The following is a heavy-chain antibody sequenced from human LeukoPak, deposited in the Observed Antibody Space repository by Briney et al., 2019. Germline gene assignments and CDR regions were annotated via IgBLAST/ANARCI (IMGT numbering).Heavy chain of an antibody. J-gene: IGHJ4*02. V-gene: IGHV4-34*01. CDR2: INHSGST. CDR3: ARGLRRRFPVVRGTSFDY. Sequence: SETLSLTYAVYGGSFSGYYWSWIRQPPGKGLEWIGEINHSGSTNYNPSLKSRVTISVDTSKNQFSLKLSSVTAADTAVYYCARGLRRRFPVVRGTSFDYWGQGTLVTVSS. CDR1: GGSFSGYY. D-gene: IGHD3-10*01.